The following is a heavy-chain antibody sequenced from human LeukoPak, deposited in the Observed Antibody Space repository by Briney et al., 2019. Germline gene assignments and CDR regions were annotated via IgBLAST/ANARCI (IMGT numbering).Heavy chain of an antibody. CDR2: INHSGST. V-gene: IGHV4-34*01. CDR1: GGSFSGYY. Sequence: PSETLSLTCAVYGGSFSGYYWSWIRQPPGKGLEWIGEINHSGSTNYNPSLKSRVTISVDTSKNQFSLKLSSVTAADTAVYYCARPGHYYGSGSYSFWGQGTLVTVSS. J-gene: IGHJ4*02. CDR3: ARPGHYYGSGSYSF. D-gene: IGHD3-10*01.